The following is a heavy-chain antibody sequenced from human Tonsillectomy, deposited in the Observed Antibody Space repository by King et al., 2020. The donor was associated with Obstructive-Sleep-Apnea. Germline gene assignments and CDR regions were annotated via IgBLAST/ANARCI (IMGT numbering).Heavy chain of an antibody. CDR3: TPLSGAVVPATWHATYGMDV. J-gene: IGHJ6*02. CDR2: IKRETDGATT. CDR1: GFTFSNVW. Sequence: VQLVESGGGLVKPGGSLRLSCAGSGFTFSNVWMTWVRQAPGKGLKWVGRIKRETDGATTDYAAPVKGRFTISRDDSKKTLYLQMNSLKTEDTAVHYCTPLSGAVVPATWHATYGMDVWGQGNTVTGSS. V-gene: IGHV3-15*01. D-gene: IGHD2-2*01.